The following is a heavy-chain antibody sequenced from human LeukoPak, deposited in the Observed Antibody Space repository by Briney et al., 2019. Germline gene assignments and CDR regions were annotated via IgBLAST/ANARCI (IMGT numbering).Heavy chain of an antibody. CDR1: GYTFTGYH. CDR2: FNANSGGT. Sequence: ASVKVSCKTSGYTFTGYHVHWVRQAPGQGLEWMGWFNANSGGTKYAQKFQGRVTMTRDTSIGTDYMELTSLISDGTAVYYCARDPFDGNYYFDYWGQGTLVTVAS. J-gene: IGHJ4*02. D-gene: IGHD5-24*01. V-gene: IGHV1-2*02. CDR3: ARDPFDGNYYFDY.